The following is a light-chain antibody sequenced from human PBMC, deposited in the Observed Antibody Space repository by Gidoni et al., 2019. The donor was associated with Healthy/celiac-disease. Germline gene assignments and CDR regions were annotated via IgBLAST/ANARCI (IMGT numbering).Light chain of an antibody. CDR1: QSVLYSSNNKNY. CDR3: QQYYSTPPT. Sequence: DIVMTQSPDSLAVSLGERATINCKSSQSVLYSSNNKNYLAWYQQKPGQPPKLRIYWASTRESGVPDRFSGSGSGTDFTLTISSLQAEDVAVYYCQQYYSTPPTFXQXTKVXIK. CDR2: WAS. V-gene: IGKV4-1*01. J-gene: IGKJ1*01.